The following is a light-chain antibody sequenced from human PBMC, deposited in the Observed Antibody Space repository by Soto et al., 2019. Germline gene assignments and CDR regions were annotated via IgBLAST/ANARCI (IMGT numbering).Light chain of an antibody. CDR2: EVS. J-gene: IGLJ2*01. Sequence: QSALTQPASVSGSPGQSITISCTGTSSDVGYDNYVSWYQQHPGKAPKLMIYEVSNRPSGVSNRFSGSKSGNTASLTISGLQAEDEADYYCSSYTRSSTRVFGGGTKLTVL. CDR3: SSYTRSSTRV. CDR1: SSDVGYDNY. V-gene: IGLV2-14*01.